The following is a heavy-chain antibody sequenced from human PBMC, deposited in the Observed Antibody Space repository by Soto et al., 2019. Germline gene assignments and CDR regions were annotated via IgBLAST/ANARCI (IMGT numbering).Heavy chain of an antibody. CDR1: GGSISSGGYY. D-gene: IGHD4-17*01. Sequence: QVQLQESGPGLVKPSQTLSLTCTVSGGSISSGGYYWSWIRQHPGKGLEWIGYIYYSGSTYYNPSLKSRVTISVDTSKNQFSRKLSSVTAADTAVYYCARASYGDYRYFDLWGRGTLVTVSS. V-gene: IGHV4-31*03. CDR2: IYYSGST. J-gene: IGHJ2*01. CDR3: ARASYGDYRYFDL.